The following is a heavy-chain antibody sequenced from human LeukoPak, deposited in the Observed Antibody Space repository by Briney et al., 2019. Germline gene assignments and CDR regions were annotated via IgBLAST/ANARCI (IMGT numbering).Heavy chain of an antibody. CDR3: ARGREPYAFDI. CDR1: GGSISSYY. V-gene: IGHV4-59*01. Sequence: SSETLSLTCTVSGGSISSYYWSWIRQPPGKGLEWIGYIYYSGSTNYNPSLKSRVTISVDTSKNQFSLKLSSVTAADTAVYYCARGREPYAFDIWGQGTMVTVSS. J-gene: IGHJ3*02. D-gene: IGHD1-26*01. CDR2: IYYSGST.